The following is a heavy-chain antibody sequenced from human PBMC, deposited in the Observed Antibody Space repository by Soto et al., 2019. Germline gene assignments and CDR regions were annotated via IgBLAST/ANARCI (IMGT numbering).Heavy chain of an antibody. Sequence: QVQLVQSGAEVKKPGASVKVSCKASGYTFTSYGISWVRQAPGQGLEWMGWISAYNGNTNYAQKLQGRVTMTTDTSTSRVYMELRSLRSDDTAVYYCARDRSIAVAGTSCDYWGQGTLVTVSS. CDR1: GYTFTSYG. CDR3: ARDRSIAVAGTSCDY. V-gene: IGHV1-18*01. J-gene: IGHJ4*02. CDR2: ISAYNGNT. D-gene: IGHD6-19*01.